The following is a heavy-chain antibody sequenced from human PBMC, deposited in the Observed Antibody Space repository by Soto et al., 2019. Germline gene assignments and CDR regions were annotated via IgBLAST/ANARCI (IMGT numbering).Heavy chain of an antibody. CDR1: GYTFTGYY. CDR2: INPNSGGT. CDR3: ARASVLRYFDWLPHYYYGMDV. D-gene: IGHD3-9*01. J-gene: IGHJ6*02. Sequence: QVQLVQSGAEVKKPGASVKVSCKASGYTFTGYYMHWVRQAPGQGLEWMGWINPNSGGTNYAQKFKGWVTMTRDTSISTAYMELSRLRSDDTAVYYCARASVLRYFDWLPHYYYGMDVWGQGTTVTVSS. V-gene: IGHV1-2*04.